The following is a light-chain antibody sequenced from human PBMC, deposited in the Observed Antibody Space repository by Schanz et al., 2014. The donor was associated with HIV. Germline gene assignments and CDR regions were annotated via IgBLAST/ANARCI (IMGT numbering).Light chain of an antibody. CDR2: DVS. Sequence: QSALTQPASVSGSPGQSITISCTGTNRDDGYYNYPSRYQQYPGKAPKLMIYDVSNRPSGVSNRFSGSKSGNTASLTISGLQAEDEADYYCSSYTTSSAVIFGGGTKLTVL. CDR1: NRDDGYYNY. CDR3: SSYTTSSAVI. V-gene: IGLV2-14*01. J-gene: IGLJ2*01.